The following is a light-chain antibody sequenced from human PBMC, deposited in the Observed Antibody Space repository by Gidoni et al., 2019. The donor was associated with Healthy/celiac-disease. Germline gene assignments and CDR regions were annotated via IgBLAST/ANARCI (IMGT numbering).Light chain of an antibody. V-gene: IGKV1-5*03. J-gene: IGKJ2*01. CDR1: QSISSW. Sequence: DIQMTQSPSTLSASVGDRVTIPCRASQSISSWLAWYQQKPGKAPKLLIYKASSLESGVPSRFSGSGSGTEFALTISSLQPDDFATYYCQQYNSYSSKTFGQGTKLEIK. CDR3: QQYNSYSSKT. CDR2: KAS.